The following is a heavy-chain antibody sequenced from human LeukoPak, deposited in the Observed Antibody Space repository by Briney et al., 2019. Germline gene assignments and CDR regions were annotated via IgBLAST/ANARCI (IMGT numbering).Heavy chain of an antibody. CDR1: GDSIFTTRYH. Sequence: PSETLSLTCTVTGDSIFTTRYHWGWIRQPPGKGLEWIGSITYSGDTYENPSLESRVTISVDTSKNQFSLKLNSVTAADTAVYYCARHYGPWGQGTLVTVSS. V-gene: IGHV4-39*01. CDR3: ARHYGP. CDR2: ITYSGDT. J-gene: IGHJ5*02. D-gene: IGHD3-10*01.